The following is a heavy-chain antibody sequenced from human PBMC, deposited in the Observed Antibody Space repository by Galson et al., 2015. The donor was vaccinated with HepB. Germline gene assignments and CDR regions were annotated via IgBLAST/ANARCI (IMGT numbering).Heavy chain of an antibody. V-gene: IGHV3-33*01. CDR3: ARDALEGEPWDYFDY. J-gene: IGHJ4*02. CDR2: IWYDGSNK. Sequence: SLRLSCAASGFTFSSYGMHWVRQAPGKGLEWVAVIWYDGSNKYYADSVKGRFTISRDNSKNTLYLQMNSLRAEDTAVYYCARDALEGEPWDYFDYWGQGTLVTVSS. D-gene: IGHD3-16*01. CDR1: GFTFSSYG.